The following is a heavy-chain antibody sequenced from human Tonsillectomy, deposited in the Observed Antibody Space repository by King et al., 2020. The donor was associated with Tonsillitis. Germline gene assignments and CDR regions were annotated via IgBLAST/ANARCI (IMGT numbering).Heavy chain of an antibody. Sequence: VQLVESGAEVKKPGASVKVSCKAPGYIFTGYYLHWVRQAPGQGLEWMGWINPNSGDTNYAQNFQGRVTMTRDTSITTAYMELNRLRFDDTAVYYCARIGDGGCGDDCYPGWGQGTLVTVSS. J-gene: IGHJ4*02. CDR2: INPNSGDT. CDR3: ARIGDGGCGDDCYPG. CDR1: GYIFTGYY. V-gene: IGHV1-2*02. D-gene: IGHD2-21*02.